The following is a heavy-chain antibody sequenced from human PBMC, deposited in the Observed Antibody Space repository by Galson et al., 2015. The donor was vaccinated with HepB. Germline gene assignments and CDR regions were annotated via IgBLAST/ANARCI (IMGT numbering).Heavy chain of an antibody. CDR1: GGTFSSYA. CDR3: ARETHRALVYAFDY. CDR2: INPNSGGT. V-gene: IGHV1-2*06. J-gene: IGHJ4*02. Sequence: SCKASGGTFSSYAISWVRQAPGQGLEWMGRINPNSGGTNYAQKFQGRVTMTRDTSISTAYMELSRLRSDDTAVYYCARETHRALVYAFDYWGQGTLVTVSS. D-gene: IGHD2-8*01.